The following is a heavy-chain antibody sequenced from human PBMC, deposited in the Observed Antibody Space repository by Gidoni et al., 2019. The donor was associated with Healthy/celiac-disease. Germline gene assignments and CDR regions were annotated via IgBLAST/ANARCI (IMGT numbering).Heavy chain of an antibody. V-gene: IGHV4-39*01. CDR3: ASQNYDFWSGYSADFDY. J-gene: IGHJ4*02. CDR1: GGSISSSSYY. D-gene: IGHD3-3*01. CDR2: IYYSGST. Sequence: QLQLQESGPGLVKPSETLSLTCTVSGGSISSSSYYWGWIRQPPGNGLEWIGSIYYSGSTYYNPSLKSRVTISVDTSKNQFSLKLSSVTAADTAVYYCASQNYDFWSGYSADFDYWGQGTLVTVSS.